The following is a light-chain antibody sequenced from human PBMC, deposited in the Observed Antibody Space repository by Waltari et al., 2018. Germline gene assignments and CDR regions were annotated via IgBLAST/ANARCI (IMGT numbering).Light chain of an antibody. CDR1: HSVNTN. CDR3: QQYNNWPQT. Sequence: EIVMTQSPGTLSVSPGERATLSCRASHSVNTNLAWYQQKPGQAPRLLIYGASTRATGIPARFSVSRSGTEFTLTITNLQSEDFAVYYCQQYNNWPQTFGQGTKLELK. J-gene: IGKJ2*01. V-gene: IGKV3-15*01. CDR2: GAS.